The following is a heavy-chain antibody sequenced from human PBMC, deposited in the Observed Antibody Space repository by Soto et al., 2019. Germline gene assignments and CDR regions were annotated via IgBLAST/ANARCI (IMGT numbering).Heavy chain of an antibody. Sequence: SETLSLTCTVAGGSVSGGSYYWSWIRQPPGKGLEWLGYIYYSGSTNYNPSLKSRVTISVDTSKNQFSLKLSSVTAADTAVYYCARVAYSSSSRLDYWGQGTLVTVS. CDR1: GGSVSGGSYY. D-gene: IGHD6-6*01. CDR3: ARVAYSSSSRLDY. J-gene: IGHJ4*02. V-gene: IGHV4-61*01. CDR2: IYYSGST.